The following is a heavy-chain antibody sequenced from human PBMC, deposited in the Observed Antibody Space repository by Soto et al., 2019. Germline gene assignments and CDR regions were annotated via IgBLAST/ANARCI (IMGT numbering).Heavy chain of an antibody. CDR1: GYTFTGYY. Sequence: ASVKVSCKASGYTFTGYYMHWVRRAPGQGLEWMGWINPNSGGTNYAQKFQGWVTMTRDTSISTAYMELSRLRSDDTAVYYCARDFVELPYYYYYMDVWGKGTTVTVSS. D-gene: IGHD3-10*01. CDR3: ARDFVELPYYYYYMDV. V-gene: IGHV1-2*04. CDR2: INPNSGGT. J-gene: IGHJ6*03.